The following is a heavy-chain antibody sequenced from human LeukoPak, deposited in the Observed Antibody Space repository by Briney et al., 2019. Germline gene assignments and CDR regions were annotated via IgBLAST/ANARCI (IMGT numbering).Heavy chain of an antibody. CDR2: IIPIFGTA. J-gene: IGHJ4*02. CDR1: GGTFSSYA. CDR3: ATATTDIVVVPAAIGPFDY. D-gene: IGHD2-2*02. Sequence: GASVKVSCKASGGTFSSYAISWVRQAPGQGLEWMGGIIPIFGTANYAQKFQDRVTITTDESTSTAYMELSSLRSEDTAVYYCATATTDIVVVPAAIGPFDYWGQGTLVTVSS. V-gene: IGHV1-69*05.